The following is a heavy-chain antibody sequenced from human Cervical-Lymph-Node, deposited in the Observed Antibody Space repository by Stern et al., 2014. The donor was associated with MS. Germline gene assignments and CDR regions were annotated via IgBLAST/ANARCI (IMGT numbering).Heavy chain of an antibody. J-gene: IGHJ4*02. D-gene: IGHD3-3*01. Sequence: EVQLVESGGGLIQPGGSLRLSCAASGFSVSSDYMTWVRQAPGKGLELVSVIYSGGNTHYSDSVKGRFTISRGDSKNTLYLQMNNLTAGDTAMYYCARGSAGVGILYYWGQGALVTVSS. V-gene: IGHV3-53*01. CDR1: GFSVSSDY. CDR2: IYSGGNT. CDR3: ARGSAGVGILYY.